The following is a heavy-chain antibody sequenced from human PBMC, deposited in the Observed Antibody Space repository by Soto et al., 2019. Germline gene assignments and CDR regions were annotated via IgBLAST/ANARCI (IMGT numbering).Heavy chain of an antibody. CDR3: AKWGRDDILWFGELCFDY. J-gene: IGHJ4*02. CDR1: GFTFSSYG. Sequence: GGSLRLSCAASGFTFSSYGMHWVRQAPGKGLEWVAVISYDGSNKYYADSVKGRFTISRDNSKNTLYLQMNSLRAEDTAVYYCAKWGRDDILWFGELCFDYWGQGTLVTVSS. V-gene: IGHV3-30*18. CDR2: ISYDGSNK. D-gene: IGHD3-10*01.